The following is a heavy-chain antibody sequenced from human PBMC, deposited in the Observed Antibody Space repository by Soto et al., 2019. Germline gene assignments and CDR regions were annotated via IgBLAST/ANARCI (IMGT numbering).Heavy chain of an antibody. Sequence: EVQLVESGGGLVQPGGSLRLYCTASGFAVRHNYMTWVRQAPGKGLEWVSLIYSGGDTAYADSVKGRFTISRHTSQNTLYLQMNSLRAAYTAFYYCARKTDSIPSGGDVWGKGTAVTVSS. D-gene: IGHD3-10*01. CDR1: GFAVRHNY. V-gene: IGHV3-53*04. J-gene: IGHJ6*04. CDR3: ARKTDSIPSGGDV. CDR2: IYSGGDT.